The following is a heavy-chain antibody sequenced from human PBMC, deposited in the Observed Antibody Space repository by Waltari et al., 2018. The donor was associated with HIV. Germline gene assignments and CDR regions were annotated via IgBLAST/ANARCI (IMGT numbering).Heavy chain of an antibody. CDR2: ISGSGGST. Sequence: EVQLLESGGGLVQPGGSLRLSCAASGFTLSSYAMSSVRQPPGKGLEWVSAISGSGGSTYYADSVKGRFTISRDNSKNTLYLQMSSLRAEDTAVYYCAKDRVGATPYYFDYWGQGTLVTVSS. D-gene: IGHD1-26*01. J-gene: IGHJ4*02. V-gene: IGHV3-23*01. CDR1: GFTLSSYA. CDR3: AKDRVGATPYYFDY.